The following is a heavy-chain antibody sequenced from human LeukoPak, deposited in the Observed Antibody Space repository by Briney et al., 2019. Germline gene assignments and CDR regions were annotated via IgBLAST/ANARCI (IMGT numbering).Heavy chain of an antibody. CDR2: IYYSGGT. J-gene: IGHJ4*02. V-gene: IGHV4-31*03. Sequence: TSETLSLTCTVSGGSISSGGYYWSWIRQHPGKGLEWIGYIYYSGGTYYNPSLKSRVTISVDTSKNQFSLKLSSVTAADTAVYYCARGDTPDYWGQGTLVTVSS. D-gene: IGHD5-18*01. CDR3: ARGDTPDY. CDR1: GGSISSGGYY.